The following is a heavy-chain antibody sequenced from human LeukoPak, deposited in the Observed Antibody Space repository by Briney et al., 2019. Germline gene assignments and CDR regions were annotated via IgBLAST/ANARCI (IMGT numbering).Heavy chain of an antibody. V-gene: IGHV4-30-2*02. J-gene: IGHJ4*02. Sequence: PSETLSLTCTVSGGSISSGGYYWSWIRQPPGKGLEWIGYIYHSGSTYYNPSLKSRVTISVDTSKNQFSLKLSSVTAADTAVYYCARRGFWSGYYDYWGQGTLVTVSS. D-gene: IGHD3-3*01. CDR3: ARRGFWSGYYDY. CDR2: IYHSGST. CDR1: GGSISSGGYY.